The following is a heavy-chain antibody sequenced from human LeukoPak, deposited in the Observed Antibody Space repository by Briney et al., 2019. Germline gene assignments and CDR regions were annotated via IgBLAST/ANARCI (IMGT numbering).Heavy chain of an antibody. J-gene: IGHJ4*02. CDR2: INPKSGGT. D-gene: IGHD3-22*01. CDR1: GGTFSSYT. V-gene: IGHV1-2*06. Sequence: ASVKVSCKASGGTFSSYTISWVRQAPGQGLEWMGRINPKSGGTNYAQKFQGRVTMTRDTSISTAYMELNSLTSDDTAVYYCARPQYDNSGYSGVDFDYWGQGTLVTVSS. CDR3: ARPQYDNSGYSGVDFDY.